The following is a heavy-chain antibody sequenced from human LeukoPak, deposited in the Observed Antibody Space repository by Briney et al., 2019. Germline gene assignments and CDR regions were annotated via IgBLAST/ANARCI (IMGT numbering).Heavy chain of an antibody. V-gene: IGHV1-2*02. J-gene: IGHJ4*02. CDR1: GYTFTGYY. D-gene: IGHD5-18*01. CDR3: ARDSLSGSGYSYGRDY. CDR2: INPNSGGT. Sequence: ASGKVSCKASGYTFTGYYMHWVRQAPGQGLEWMGWINPNSGGTSYAQKFQGRVTMTRDTSISTAYMELSRLRSDDTAVYYCARDSLSGSGYSYGRDYWGQGTLVTVSS.